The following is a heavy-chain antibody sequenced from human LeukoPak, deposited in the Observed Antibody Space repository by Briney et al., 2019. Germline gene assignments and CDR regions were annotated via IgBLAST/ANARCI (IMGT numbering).Heavy chain of an antibody. J-gene: IGHJ4*02. V-gene: IGHV3-30*04. CDR2: ISYDGSIE. CDR1: GFTFSPYA. CDR3: ARDRGLISAADYFDY. D-gene: IGHD6-13*01. Sequence: GGSLRLSCAASGFTFSPYAMHWVRQAPGKGLEWVAVISYDGSIEAYADSVRGRFTVSRDKSKNTLYLQMNSLRVEDTAVYSCARDRGLISAADYFDYWGQGTLVTVSS.